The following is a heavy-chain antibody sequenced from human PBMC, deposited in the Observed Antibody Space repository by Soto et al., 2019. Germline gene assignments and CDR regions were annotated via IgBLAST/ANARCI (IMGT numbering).Heavy chain of an antibody. CDR2: IYYNDDR. CDR3: ADSDGGYEIIYFDI. J-gene: IGHJ4*01. CDR1: GFSFTTAGVA. V-gene: IGHV2-5*01. D-gene: IGHD5-12*01. Sequence: SGPTLVNPTQTLTLTCTFSGFSFTTAGVAVGWIRQTPGGALEWLTLIYYNDDRRFSPSLKTRLTITGYTSKNQLVLSLTNVDPGHTATYVCADSDGGYEIIYFDIWGQEIPVAASS.